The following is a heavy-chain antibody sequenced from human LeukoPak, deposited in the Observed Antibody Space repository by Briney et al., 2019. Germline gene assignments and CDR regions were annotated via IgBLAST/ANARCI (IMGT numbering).Heavy chain of an antibody. CDR1: GYTFTSYY. D-gene: IGHD5-24*01. Sequence: ASVKVSCKASGYTFTSYYMHWVRQAPGQGLEWMGIINPSGGSTSYAQKFQGRVTMTRDTSTSTVYMELSSLRSEDTAVYYCARPCRDGYNWRYYFGYWGQGTLVTVSS. J-gene: IGHJ4*02. CDR3: ARPCRDGYNWRYYFGY. V-gene: IGHV1-46*01. CDR2: INPSGGST.